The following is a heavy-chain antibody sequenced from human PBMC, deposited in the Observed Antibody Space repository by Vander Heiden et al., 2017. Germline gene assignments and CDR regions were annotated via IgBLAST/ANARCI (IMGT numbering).Heavy chain of an antibody. Sequence: QVQLVESGGGLVKPGGSLRLSCGASGLTFSDYYRSWIRQAPGKGLEWVSYMSSSGRTRYYADSVKGRFTSSRDNAKNSLYLQMNSLRAEDTAVYYCARSLTTVTTGGIYWGQGTLVTVSS. V-gene: IGHV3-11*01. J-gene: IGHJ4*02. CDR1: GLTFSDYY. D-gene: IGHD4-17*01. CDR2: MSSSGRTR. CDR3: ARSLTTVTTGGIY.